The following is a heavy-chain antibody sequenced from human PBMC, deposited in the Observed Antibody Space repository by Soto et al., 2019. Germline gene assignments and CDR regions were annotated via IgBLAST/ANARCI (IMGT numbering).Heavy chain of an antibody. D-gene: IGHD3-22*01. CDR1: GFTFSSYA. CDR3: AKGHRAHYDSSGYSYYFDY. Sequence: GGSLRLSCAASGFTFSSYAMSWVRQAPGKGLEWVSAISGSGDSSYYADSVKGRFTISRDNSKNTLYLQMNSLRAEDTAVYYCAKGHRAHYDSSGYSYYFDYWGQGTLVTVSS. CDR2: ISGSGDSS. J-gene: IGHJ4*02. V-gene: IGHV3-23*01.